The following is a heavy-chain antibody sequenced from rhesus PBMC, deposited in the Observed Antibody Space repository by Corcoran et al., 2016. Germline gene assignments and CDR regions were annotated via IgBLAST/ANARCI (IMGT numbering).Heavy chain of an antibody. CDR3: ARGWGTVTVFDF. V-gene: IGHV5-2*01. D-gene: IGHD4-23*01. CDR1: GYSFTNYW. CDR2: IVPSDSVT. Sequence: EVQLVQSGAEVKRPGESLKISCKTSGYSFTNYWISWVRQMPGKGLEWMGAIVPSDSVTRYTPSFQGQVTISADNSISTAYLQWSSLKASDTATYYCARGWGTVTVFDFWGQGLRVTVSS. J-gene: IGHJ3*01.